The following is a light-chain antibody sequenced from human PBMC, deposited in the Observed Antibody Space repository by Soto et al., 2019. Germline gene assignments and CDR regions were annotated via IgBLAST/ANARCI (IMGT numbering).Light chain of an antibody. CDR1: QDINSY. CDR2: DAF. Sequence: DIRMTQSPSSLSASVGDRVTITCQASQDINSYLSWYQQRPGKAPKLLIYDAFTLETGVPSRFSGSGSGTDFIFTISSLQPEDFATYYCQQYDTFPVTFGQGTRLEIK. V-gene: IGKV1-33*01. J-gene: IGKJ5*01. CDR3: QQYDTFPVT.